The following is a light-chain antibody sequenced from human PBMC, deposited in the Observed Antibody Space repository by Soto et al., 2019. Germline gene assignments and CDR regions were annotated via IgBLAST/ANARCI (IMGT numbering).Light chain of an antibody. CDR1: SSDVGAYNY. V-gene: IGLV2-8*01. CDR3: TSLSPSNTLG. J-gene: IGLJ2*01. Sequence: QSALTQPPSASGSPGQSVTISCTGTSSDVGAYNYVSWYQQHAGKAPKLVIYEVTKRPSGVPDRFSGSKSANTASLTVSGLQGEDEADYYCTSLSPSNTLGFRRRTKPTV. CDR2: EVT.